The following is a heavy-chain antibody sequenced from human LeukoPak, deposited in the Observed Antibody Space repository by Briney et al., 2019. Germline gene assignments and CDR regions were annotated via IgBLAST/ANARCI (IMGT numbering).Heavy chain of an antibody. V-gene: IGHV3-23*01. J-gene: IGHJ1*01. CDR1: GFTFGSYG. CDR2: ITPNADRT. Sequence: LPGGSLRLSCAASGFTFGSYGMSWVRQAPGKGLEWVSFITPNADRTSYADSVEGRFTISRDNPRNTLYMQMNSLRDEDTVVYYCAIMHGYYDGSGYWVQWGQGTLVTVSS. D-gene: IGHD3-22*01. CDR3: AIMHGYYDGSGYWVQ.